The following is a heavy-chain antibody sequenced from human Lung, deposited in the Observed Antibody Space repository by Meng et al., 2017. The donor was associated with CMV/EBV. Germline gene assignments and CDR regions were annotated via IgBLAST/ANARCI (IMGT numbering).Heavy chain of an antibody. CDR1: GFTFSSYG. V-gene: IGHV3-30*02. CDR3: AANGAPAAEVNLVTAGESDY. Sequence: GGSLRLXXAASGFTFSSYGMHWVRQAPGKGLEWVSFIRYDGSNKYYADSVKGRFTISRDNSKNTLYLQMNSLRADDTAVYYCAANGAPAAEVNLVTAGESDYWGQGTXVTVSS. CDR2: IRYDGSNK. J-gene: IGHJ4*02. D-gene: IGHD2-2*01.